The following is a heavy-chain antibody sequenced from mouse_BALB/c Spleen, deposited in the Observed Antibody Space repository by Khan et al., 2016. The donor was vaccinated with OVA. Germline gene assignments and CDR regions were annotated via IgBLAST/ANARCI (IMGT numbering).Heavy chain of an antibody. Sequence: QVQLQQSGAELVRPGVSVKISCKGSGYTFTDFTMHWVKQSHAKSLEWIGVISTYYGDVTYNQKFKGKATMTVDKSSSTAYMELARLTSEDSAIYYCTGGGGNRFADWGQGTLVTVSA. V-gene: IGHV1S137*01. CDR3: TGGGGNRFAD. J-gene: IGHJ3*01. CDR2: ISTYYGDV. CDR1: GYTFTDFT.